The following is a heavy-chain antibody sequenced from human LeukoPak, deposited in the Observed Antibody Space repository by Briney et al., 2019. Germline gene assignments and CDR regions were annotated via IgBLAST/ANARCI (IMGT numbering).Heavy chain of an antibody. CDR1: GFTFSSYA. J-gene: IGHJ4*02. D-gene: IGHD2-21*02. CDR2: NSGSGGST. V-gene: IGHV3-23*01. CDR3: AKADTPSHIVVVTAIDY. Sequence: GGSLRLSCAASGFTFSSYAMSWVRQAPGKGLEWVSANSGSGGSTYYADSVKGRFTISRDDSKNTLYLQMNSLRAEDTAVYYCAKADTPSHIVVVTAIDYWGQGTLVTVSS.